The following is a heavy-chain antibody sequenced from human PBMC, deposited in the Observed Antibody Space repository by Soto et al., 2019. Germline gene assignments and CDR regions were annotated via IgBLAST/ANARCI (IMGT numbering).Heavy chain of an antibody. D-gene: IGHD1-26*01. J-gene: IGHJ4*02. CDR2: IYYSGST. CDR1: GGSISSSSYY. V-gene: IGHV4-39*01. CDR3: ASGIGAWEANFDY. Sequence: QLQLQESGPGLVKPSETLSLTCTVSGGSISSSSYYWGWIRQPPGKGLEWIGSIYYSGSTYYNPSLKSRVTISVDTSKNQFSLKLSSVTAADTAVYYCASGIGAWEANFDYWGQGTLVTVSS.